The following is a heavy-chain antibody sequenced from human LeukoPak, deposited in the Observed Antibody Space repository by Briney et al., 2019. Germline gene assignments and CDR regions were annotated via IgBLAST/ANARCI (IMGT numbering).Heavy chain of an antibody. D-gene: IGHD5-24*01. CDR2: IYSGDST. CDR3: ARSYRDVYIRGAFDI. V-gene: IGHV3-53*04. J-gene: IGHJ3*02. Sequence: PGGSLRLSCAASGFTVSSNYMSWVRQAPGKGLEWDSVIYSGDSTDYADSVKGRVTISRHNSRNMVYLQMNSLRPEDTAVYYCARSYRDVYIRGAFDIWGQGTLVTVSS. CDR1: GFTVSSNY.